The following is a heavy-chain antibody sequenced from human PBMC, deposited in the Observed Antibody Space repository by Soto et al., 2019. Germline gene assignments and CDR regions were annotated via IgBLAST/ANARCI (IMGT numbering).Heavy chain of an antibody. CDR3: ASTEILGNCSGGSCYKGTDY. CDR1: GFTFSDYY. Sequence: GGSLRLSCAASGFTFSDYYMSWIRQAPGKGLEWVSYISSSSSYTNYADSVKGRFTISRDNAKNSLYLQMNSLRAEDTAVYYCASTEILGNCSGGSCYKGTDYWGQGTLVTVSS. J-gene: IGHJ4*02. V-gene: IGHV3-11*06. D-gene: IGHD2-15*01. CDR2: ISSSSSYT.